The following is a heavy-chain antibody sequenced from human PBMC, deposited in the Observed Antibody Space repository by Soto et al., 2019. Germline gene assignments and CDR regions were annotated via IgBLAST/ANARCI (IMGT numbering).Heavy chain of an antibody. J-gene: IGHJ3*02. Sequence: QVQLVQSGAEVKKPGSSMKVSCKASGGTFSSYAISWVRQAPGQGLEWMGGIIPIFGTANYAQKFQGRVTITADESTSTAYMELSSLRSEDTAVYYCESGSCGGNCYSGSDAFDIWGQGTMVTVSS. D-gene: IGHD2-21*02. CDR3: ESGSCGGNCYSGSDAFDI. CDR1: GGTFSSYA. CDR2: IIPIFGTA. V-gene: IGHV1-69*01.